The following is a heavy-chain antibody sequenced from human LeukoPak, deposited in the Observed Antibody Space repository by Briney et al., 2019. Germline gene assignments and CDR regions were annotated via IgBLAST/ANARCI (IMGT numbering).Heavy chain of an antibody. D-gene: IGHD2-15*01. CDR1: GFTFSSYG. CDR2: ISYDGSNK. CDR3: ARRSGGSLTIYYYGMDV. J-gene: IGHJ6*02. V-gene: IGHV3-30*03. Sequence: GRSLRLSCAASGFTFSSYGMHWVRQAPGKGLEWVAVISYDGSNKYYADSVKGRFTISRDNSKNTLYLQMNSLRAEDTAVYYCARRSGGSLTIYYYGMDVWGQGTTVTVSS.